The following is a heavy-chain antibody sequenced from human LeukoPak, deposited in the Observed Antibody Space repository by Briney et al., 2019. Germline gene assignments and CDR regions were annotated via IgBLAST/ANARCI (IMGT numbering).Heavy chain of an antibody. CDR1: GFTFSSYG. J-gene: IGHJ4*02. CDR2: ISYDGSNK. CDR3: AKDLDYDSSGFFDY. D-gene: IGHD3-22*01. Sequence: GGSLRLSCAASGFTFSSYGMHWVRQAPGKGLEWVAVISYDGSNKYYADSVKGRFTISRDNSKNTLYPQMNSLRAEDTAVYYCAKDLDYDSSGFFDYWGQGTLVTVSS. V-gene: IGHV3-30*18.